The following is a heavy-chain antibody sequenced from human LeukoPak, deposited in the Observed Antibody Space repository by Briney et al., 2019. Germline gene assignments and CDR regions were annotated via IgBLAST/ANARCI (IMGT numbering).Heavy chain of an antibody. D-gene: IGHD6-19*01. CDR2: ISGAGDKT. Sequence: PGGSLRLSCAASGFTFSSYAMCWVRQAPGKGLDWVSCISGAGDKTFYADSVKGRFTISRDNSKDTLSLQMNSLGAEDTSLYYCAKRGRESSGWGFFGYWGRGLLVTVSS. CDR3: AKRGRESSGWGFFGY. V-gene: IGHV3-23*01. CDR1: GFTFSSYA. J-gene: IGHJ4*02.